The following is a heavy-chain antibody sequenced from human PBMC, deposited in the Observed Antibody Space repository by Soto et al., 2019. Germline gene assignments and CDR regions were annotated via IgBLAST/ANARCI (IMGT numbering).Heavy chain of an antibody. V-gene: IGHV3-66*01. D-gene: IGHD3-10*01. Sequence: SGGSLRLSCAASGFTVSSNYMTWVRQAPVKGLEWVSVIYSGGSTYYADSVKGRFTISRDNSKNTVYLQMNSLRGEDTAVYYCARGATYGSGSHIDYWGLGTLVTVSS. J-gene: IGHJ4*02. CDR2: IYSGGST. CDR1: GFTVSSNY. CDR3: ARGATYGSGSHIDY.